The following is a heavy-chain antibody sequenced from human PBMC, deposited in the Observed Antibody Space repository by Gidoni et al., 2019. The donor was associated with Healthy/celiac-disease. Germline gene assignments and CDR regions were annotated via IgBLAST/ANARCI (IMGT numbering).Heavy chain of an antibody. D-gene: IGHD2-15*01. CDR3: ARTYCSGGSCGGYGMDV. V-gene: IGHV4-38-2*01. Sequence: QVQLQESVPGLVKPSETLSLTCAVSGYSISSGYYWGWIRQPPGKGLEWIGSIYHSGSTYYNPSLKSRVTISVDTSKNQFSLKLSPVTAADTAVYYCARTYCSGGSCGGYGMDVWGQGTTVTVSS. CDR1: GYSISSGYY. J-gene: IGHJ6*02. CDR2: IYHSGST.